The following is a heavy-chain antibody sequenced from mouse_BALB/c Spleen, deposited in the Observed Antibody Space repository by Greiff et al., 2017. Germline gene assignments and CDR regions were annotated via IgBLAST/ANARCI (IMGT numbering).Heavy chain of an antibody. CDR1: GFTFSSYG. J-gene: IGHJ2*01. Sequence: DVQLQESGGGLVQPGGSLKLSCAASGFTFSSYGMSWVRQTPEKRLEWVATISNGGSYTYYPDSVKGRFTISRDNAKNNLYLQMSSLKSEDTAMYYCARDKEGAFDYWGQGTTLTVSS. V-gene: IGHV5-4*02. D-gene: IGHD1-3*01. CDR3: ARDKEGAFDY. CDR2: ISNGGSYT.